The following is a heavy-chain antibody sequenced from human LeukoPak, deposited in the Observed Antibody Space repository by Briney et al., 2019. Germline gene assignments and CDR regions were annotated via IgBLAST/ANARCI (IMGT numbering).Heavy chain of an antibody. Sequence: SETLSLTCTVSGGSISSSSYYWGWIRQPPGKGLEWIGSIYYSGSTYYNPSLRSRVTISVDTSKNQFSLKLSSVTAADAAVYYCASILGYCSSTSCRYFDYWGQGTLVTVSS. CDR1: GGSISSSSYY. D-gene: IGHD2-2*01. CDR3: ASILGYCSSTSCRYFDY. CDR2: IYYSGST. J-gene: IGHJ4*02. V-gene: IGHV4-39*01.